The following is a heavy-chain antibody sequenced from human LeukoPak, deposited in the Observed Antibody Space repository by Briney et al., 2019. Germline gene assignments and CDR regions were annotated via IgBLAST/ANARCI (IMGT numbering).Heavy chain of an antibody. V-gene: IGHV1-18*01. CDR2: ISAYNGNT. Sequence: GASVKVSCKASGYTFTSYGISWVRQAPGQGLEWMGWISAYNGNTNYAQKLQGRVTMTTDTSTSTAYMELRSLRSEDTAVYYCARVHPRFAGKDTAMVTGYYYGMDVWGQGTTVAVSS. J-gene: IGHJ6*02. D-gene: IGHD5-18*01. CDR3: ARVHPRFAGKDTAMVTGYYYGMDV. CDR1: GYTFTSYG.